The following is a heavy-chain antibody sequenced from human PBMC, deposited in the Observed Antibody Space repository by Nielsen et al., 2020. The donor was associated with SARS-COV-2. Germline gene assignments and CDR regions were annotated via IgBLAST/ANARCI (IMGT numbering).Heavy chain of an antibody. CDR2: INHSGST. Sequence: SETLSLTCAVYGRSFSGYYWSWIRQPPGKGLEWIGEINHSGSTNYNPSLKSRVTISVDTSKNQFSLKLSSVTAADTAVYYCARSMTTVTTPWDYWGQGTLVTVSS. CDR3: ARSMTTVTTPWDY. J-gene: IGHJ4*02. V-gene: IGHV4-34*01. CDR1: GRSFSGYY. D-gene: IGHD4-17*01.